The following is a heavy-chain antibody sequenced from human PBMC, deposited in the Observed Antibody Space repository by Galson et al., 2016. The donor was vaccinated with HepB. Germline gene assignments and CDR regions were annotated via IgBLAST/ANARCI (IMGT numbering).Heavy chain of an antibody. CDR2: MNPNSGNT. Sequence: SVKVSCKASGYTFTSYDINWVRQATGQGLEWMGWMNPNSGNTGYAQKFQGRVTMTRNTSISTAYMELSSLRSEDTAVYYCARISGYSSGWYHYFGSWGQGTLVTVSS. D-gene: IGHD6-19*01. V-gene: IGHV1-8*01. CDR3: ARISGYSSGWYHYFGS. CDR1: GYTFTSYD. J-gene: IGHJ4*02.